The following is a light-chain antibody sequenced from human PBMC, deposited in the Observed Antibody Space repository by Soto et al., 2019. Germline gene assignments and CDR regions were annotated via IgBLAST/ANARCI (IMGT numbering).Light chain of an antibody. CDR3: SSYAGNNNLI. CDR2: EVT. J-gene: IGLJ2*01. CDR1: SSDVGRYNY. Sequence: QSALTQPPSASGSPGQSVTISCTGTSSDVGRYNYVSWYQQHPGKAPKLIIYEVTKRPSGVPDRFSGSKSDNTASLTVSGLQAEEEADYYCSSYAGNNNLIFGGGTKLTVL. V-gene: IGLV2-8*01.